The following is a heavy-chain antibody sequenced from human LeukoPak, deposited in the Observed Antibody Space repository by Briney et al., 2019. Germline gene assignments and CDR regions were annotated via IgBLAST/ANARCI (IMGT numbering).Heavy chain of an antibody. V-gene: IGHV4-34*01. J-gene: IGHJ6*04. CDR3: ARGKRVVPAAKAYYYGMDV. D-gene: IGHD2-2*01. CDR1: GGSFSGYY. Sequence: SETLSLTCAVYGGSFSGYYWSWIRQPPGKGLEWIGEINHSGSTNYNPSLKSRVTTSVDTSKNQFSLKLSSVTAADTAVYYCARGKRVVPAAKAYYYGMDVWGKGTTVTVSS. CDR2: INHSGST.